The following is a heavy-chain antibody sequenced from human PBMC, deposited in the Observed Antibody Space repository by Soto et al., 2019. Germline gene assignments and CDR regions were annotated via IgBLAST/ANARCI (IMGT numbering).Heavy chain of an antibody. J-gene: IGHJ4*02. CDR1: GFTFGGSA. D-gene: IGHD3-22*01. CDR3: AKDLRWSYYDSSGYGYFDY. Sequence: GGSLRLSCAAAGFTFGGSAMHWVRQAYGKGLEWVGHIRSKTNSYATAYAESVKGRFTISRDDSMNTLYLQMNSLRAEDTAVYYCAKDLRWSYYDSSGYGYFDYWGQGTLVTVSS. CDR2: IRSKTNSYAT. V-gene: IGHV3-73*01.